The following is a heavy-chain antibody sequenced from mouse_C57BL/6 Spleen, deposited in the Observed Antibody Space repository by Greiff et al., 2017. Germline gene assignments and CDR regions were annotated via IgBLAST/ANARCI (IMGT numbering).Heavy chain of an antibody. CDR1: GYAFSSYW. V-gene: IGHV1-80*01. J-gene: IGHJ4*01. Sequence: VMLVESGAELVKPGASVKISCKASGYAFSSYWMNWVKQRPGKGLEWIGQIYPGDGDTNYNGKFKGKATLTADKSSSTAYMQLSSLTSEDSAVYFCASTGFDAMDYWGQGTSVTVSS. CDR3: ASTGFDAMDY. D-gene: IGHD4-1*02. CDR2: IYPGDGDT.